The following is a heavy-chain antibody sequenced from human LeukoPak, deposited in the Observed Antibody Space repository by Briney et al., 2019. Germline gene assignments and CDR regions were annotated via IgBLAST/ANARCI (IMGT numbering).Heavy chain of an antibody. V-gene: IGHV3-48*04. CDR1: GFTFSSYS. CDR2: ISSSGSTI. Sequence: PGGSLRLSCAASGFTFSSYSMNWVRQAPGKGLEWVSSISSSGSTIYYADSVKGRFTISRDNAKNSLYLQMNSLRAEDTAVYYCARRGYYDSSGYYSNYAFDIWGQGTMVTVSS. J-gene: IGHJ3*02. CDR3: ARRGYYDSSGYYSNYAFDI. D-gene: IGHD3-22*01.